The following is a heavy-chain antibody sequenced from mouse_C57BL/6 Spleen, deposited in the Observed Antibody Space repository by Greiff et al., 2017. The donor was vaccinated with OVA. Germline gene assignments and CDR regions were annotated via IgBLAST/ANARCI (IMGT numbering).Heavy chain of an antibody. CDR2: IWSGGST. V-gene: IGHV2-4*01. CDR1: GFSLTSYG. D-gene: IGHD1-1*01. Sequence: VQLVESGPGLVQPSQSLSITCTVSGFSLTSYGVHWVRQPPGKGLEWLGVIWSGGSTDYNAALISRLSISKDNSKSQVFFKMNILQADDTAIYYCAKIAYGSSPYAMDYWGQGTSVTVSS. J-gene: IGHJ4*01. CDR3: AKIAYGSSPYAMDY.